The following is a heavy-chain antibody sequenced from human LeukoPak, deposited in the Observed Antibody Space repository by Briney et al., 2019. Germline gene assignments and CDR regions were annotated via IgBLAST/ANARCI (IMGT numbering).Heavy chain of an antibody. CDR2: IYTSGST. V-gene: IGHV4-61*02. CDR1: GGSISSGSYY. J-gene: IGHJ3*02. CDR3: ARGGSSWYEFMDAFDI. D-gene: IGHD6-13*01. Sequence: PSETLSLTCTVSGGSISSGSYYWSWIRQPAGKGLGWIGRIYTSGSTNYNPSLKSRVTISVDTSKNQFSLKLSSVTAADTAVYYCARGGSSWYEFMDAFDIWGQGTMVTVSS.